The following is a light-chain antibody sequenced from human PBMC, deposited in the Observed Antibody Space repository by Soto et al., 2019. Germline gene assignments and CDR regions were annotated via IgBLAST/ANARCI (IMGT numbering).Light chain of an antibody. CDR3: CSYAGSYTVV. V-gene: IGLV2-11*01. CDR2: DVS. J-gene: IGLJ2*01. CDR1: RSDVGGYKY. Sequence: QSALTQPRAVSGSPGQSVTISCTGTRSDVGGYKYVSWYQQHPGKAPKLMIYDVSKRPSGVPDRFSGSKSGNTASLTISGLQAEDEADYYCCSYAGSYTVVFGEGTKLIFL.